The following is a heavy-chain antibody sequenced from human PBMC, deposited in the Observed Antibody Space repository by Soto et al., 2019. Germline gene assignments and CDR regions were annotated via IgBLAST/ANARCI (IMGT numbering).Heavy chain of an antibody. CDR2: IWSDGSNK. CDR1: GFTFSTYG. CDR3: ARDRGHDFWSGYANYALGV. V-gene: IGHV3-33*01. Sequence: PGGSLRLSCAASGFTFSTYGMHWVRQAPGKGLEWVAVIWSDGSNKYYADSVKARFTISRGNSKNTVYLQLNSLRAEDTAMYHCARDRGHDFWSGYANYALGVWGQGTTVTAP. D-gene: IGHD3-3*01. J-gene: IGHJ6*02.